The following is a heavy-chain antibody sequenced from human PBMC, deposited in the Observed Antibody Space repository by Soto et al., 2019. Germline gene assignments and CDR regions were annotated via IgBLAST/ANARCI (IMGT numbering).Heavy chain of an antibody. CDR3: VRCPYRVGVTEFQH. Sequence: ASVKVSCKASGYTFTNYGISWVRQAPGQGLEWMGWISAYNGNTNYAQKLQGRVTMTTDTSTSTAYMELRSLRSDDTAVYYCVRCPYRVGVTEFQHWGQGTLVTVSS. D-gene: IGHD1-26*01. J-gene: IGHJ1*01. CDR2: ISAYNGNT. CDR1: GYTFTNYG. V-gene: IGHV1-18*01.